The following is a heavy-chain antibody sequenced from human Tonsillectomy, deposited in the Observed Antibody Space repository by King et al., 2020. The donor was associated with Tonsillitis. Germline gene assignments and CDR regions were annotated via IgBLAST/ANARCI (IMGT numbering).Heavy chain of an antibody. CDR2: INHSGST. D-gene: IGHD3-22*01. J-gene: IGHJ4*02. V-gene: IGHV4-34*01. CDR3: ARLEYYYDSSGYFIFDY. CDR1: GGSFSGYY. Sequence: VQLQQWGAGLLKPSETLSLTCAVYGGSFSGYYWSWIRQPPGKGLEWIGEINHSGSTNYNPSLKSRVTISVDTSKNQFSLKLSSVTAADMAVYYCARLEYYYDSSGYFIFDYWGQGTLVTVSS.